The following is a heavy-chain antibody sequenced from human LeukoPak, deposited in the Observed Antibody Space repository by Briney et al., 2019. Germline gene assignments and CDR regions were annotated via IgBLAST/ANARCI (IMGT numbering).Heavy chain of an antibody. Sequence: ASVKVSCKASGYTFTGYYMHWVRQAPGQGLEWMGWINPNSGGTNYAQTFQGRVTMTRDTSINTAYMELSRLRSDDTAVYYCARVIYYYDSSGYPRDYWGQGTLVTVSS. CDR2: INPNSGGT. V-gene: IGHV1-2*02. J-gene: IGHJ4*02. D-gene: IGHD3-22*01. CDR3: ARVIYYYDSSGYPRDY. CDR1: GYTFTGYY.